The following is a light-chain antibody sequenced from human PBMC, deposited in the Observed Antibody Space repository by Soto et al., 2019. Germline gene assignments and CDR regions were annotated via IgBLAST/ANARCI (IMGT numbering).Light chain of an antibody. Sequence: DIQMTQSPSTLSASVGDRVTITCRASQSISSWLAWYQQKPGKAPKLLIYKASSLESGVPSRFSGSGSGTEITLTISSLHPDDLSSYYCQQYTSSPTFGQGTKVEIK. J-gene: IGKJ1*01. V-gene: IGKV1-5*03. CDR2: KAS. CDR3: QQYTSSPT. CDR1: QSISSW.